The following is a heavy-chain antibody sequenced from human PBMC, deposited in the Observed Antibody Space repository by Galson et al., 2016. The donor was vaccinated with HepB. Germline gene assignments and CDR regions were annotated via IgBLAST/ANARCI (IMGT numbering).Heavy chain of an antibody. CDR1: GYRFPTYG. CDR3: ARDVQFRFDY. J-gene: IGHJ4*02. Sequence: SVKVSCKASGYRFPTYGISWVRQAPGQGPEWLGWISANSGNTNYAQKFQDRVTMTSDTSASTVYMDLRSLRSDDTAVYYCARDVQFRFDYWGQGTLVTVSS. D-gene: IGHD5-24*01. V-gene: IGHV1-18*04. CDR2: ISANSGNT.